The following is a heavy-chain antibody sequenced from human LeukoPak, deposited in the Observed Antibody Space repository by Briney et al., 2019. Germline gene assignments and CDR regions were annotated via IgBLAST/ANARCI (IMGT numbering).Heavy chain of an antibody. CDR2: ISPNSGGT. CDR1: GYTFTGYY. Sequence: GASVKVSCKASGYTFTGYYMHWVRQAPGQGLEWMGWISPNSGGTNYAQKFQGWVTMTRDTSISTAYMELSRLRSDDTAVYYCARDKGYSGYDSAYYYYGMDVWGQGTTVTVSS. D-gene: IGHD5-12*01. CDR3: ARDKGYSGYDSAYYYYGMDV. V-gene: IGHV1-2*04. J-gene: IGHJ6*02.